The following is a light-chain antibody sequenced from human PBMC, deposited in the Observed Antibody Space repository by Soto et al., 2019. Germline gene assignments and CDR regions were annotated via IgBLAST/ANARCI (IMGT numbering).Light chain of an antibody. CDR2: GAS. V-gene: IGKV3-20*01. J-gene: IGKJ3*01. CDR1: QSISSSY. CDR3: QQYCSSPLFT. Sequence: EIVLTQSPGTLSLSPGERATLSCRASQSISSSYLAWYQQKPGQAPRLLIYGASSRATGIPDRFSGSGSGTELTLTISRLEPEDFAVSSCQQYCSSPLFTFGPGTKLDIK.